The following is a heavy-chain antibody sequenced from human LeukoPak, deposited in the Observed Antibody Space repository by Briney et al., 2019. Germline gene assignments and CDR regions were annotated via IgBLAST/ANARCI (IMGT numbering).Heavy chain of an antibody. Sequence: ASVKVSCKASGYTFTSYDINWVRQATGQGLEWMGWMNPNSGNTGYAQKFQGRVTMTRNTSISTAYMELSSLRSEDTAVYYCARSPSSGWWLGYYYYYGMDVWGQGTTVTVSS. J-gene: IGHJ6*02. D-gene: IGHD6-19*01. CDR3: ARSPSSGWWLGYYYYYGMDV. V-gene: IGHV1-8*01. CDR2: MNPNSGNT. CDR1: GYTFTSYD.